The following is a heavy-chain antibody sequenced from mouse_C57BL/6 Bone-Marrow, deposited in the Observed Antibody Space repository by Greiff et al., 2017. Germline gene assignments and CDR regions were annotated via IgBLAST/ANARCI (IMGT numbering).Heavy chain of an antibody. CDR2: IWSGGST. CDR1: GFSLTSYG. J-gene: IGHJ1*03. D-gene: IGHD2-2*01. V-gene: IGHV2-2*01. Sequence: VQVVESGPGLVQPSQSLSITCTVSGFSLTSYGVHWVRQSPGKGLEWLGVIWSGGSTDYNAAFISRLSISKDNSQSQVFFKMNSLQADDTAIYYCARKGYYGSYWYFDVWGTGTTVTVSS. CDR3: ARKGYYGSYWYFDV.